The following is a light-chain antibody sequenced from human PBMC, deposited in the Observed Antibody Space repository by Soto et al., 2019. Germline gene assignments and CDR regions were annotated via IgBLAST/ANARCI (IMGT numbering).Light chain of an antibody. Sequence: IQMTQSPSTLSGSVGDRVTITCRASQTISSYLNWYQQIPGKAPKLLIYAASTLKIGVPTRFSGSGSGTDFTLTISGLQPEDVATYYCQKYDRAPWTFGQGTKVDIK. CDR3: QKYDRAPWT. J-gene: IGKJ1*01. CDR2: AAS. V-gene: IGKV1-27*01. CDR1: QTISSY.